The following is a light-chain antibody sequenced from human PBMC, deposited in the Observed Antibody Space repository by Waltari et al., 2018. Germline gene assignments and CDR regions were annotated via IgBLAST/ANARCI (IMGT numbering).Light chain of an antibody. CDR3: LLFYGGAYV. Sequence: QTVVTQEPSLTVSPGVTVTLTCASSTGAVTSGSFPTWFQQSPGQPPRSLIYSATNTHSWTPARFSGSLSGGKAALTLSCVQPEDEAEYYCLLFYGGAYVFGTGTKLTVL. CDR1: TGAVTSGSF. J-gene: IGLJ1*01. V-gene: IGLV7-43*01. CDR2: SAT.